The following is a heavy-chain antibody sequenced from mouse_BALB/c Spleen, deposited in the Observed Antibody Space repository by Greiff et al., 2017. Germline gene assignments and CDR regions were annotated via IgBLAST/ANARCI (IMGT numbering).Heavy chain of an antibody. CDR1: GFTFSSYT. Sequence: EVQLVESGGGLVQPGGSLKLSCAASGFTFSSYTMSWVRQTPEKRLEWVAYISNGGGSTYYPDTVKGRFTISRDNAKNTLYLQMSSLKSEDTAMYYCARQDYGNPWFAYWGQGTLVIVSA. V-gene: IGHV5-12-2*01. CDR2: ISNGGGST. CDR3: ARQDYGNPWFAY. J-gene: IGHJ3*01. D-gene: IGHD2-1*01.